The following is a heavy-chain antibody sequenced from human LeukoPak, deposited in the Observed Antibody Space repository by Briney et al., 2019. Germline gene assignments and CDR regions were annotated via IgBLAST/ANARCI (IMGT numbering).Heavy chain of an antibody. V-gene: IGHV3-7*01. D-gene: IGHD2-21*01. CDR3: AKYCGGDCYGMDV. Sequence: GGSLRLPCTASGFTFSSYWMSWVRQAPGKGLEWVANIKQDGSEKDYVDSVKGRFTISRDNAKNSLYLQMNSLRAEDTAVYYCAKYCGGDCYGMDVWGQGTTVTVSS. J-gene: IGHJ6*02. CDR2: IKQDGSEK. CDR1: GFTFSSYW.